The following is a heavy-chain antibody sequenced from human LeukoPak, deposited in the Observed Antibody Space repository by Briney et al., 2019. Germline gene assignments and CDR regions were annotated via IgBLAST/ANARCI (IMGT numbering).Heavy chain of an antibody. J-gene: IGHJ4*02. CDR2: INHSGST. D-gene: IGHD6-6*01. CDR1: GDSISSSEYY. V-gene: IGHV4-39*07. CDR3: ARGTNIAARPLYFDY. Sequence: SETLSLTCSVSGDSISSSEYYWGWIRQPPGKGLEWIGEINHSGSTNYNPSLKSRVTISVDTSKNQFSLKLSSVTAADTAVYYCARGTNIAARPLYFDYWGQGTLVTVSS.